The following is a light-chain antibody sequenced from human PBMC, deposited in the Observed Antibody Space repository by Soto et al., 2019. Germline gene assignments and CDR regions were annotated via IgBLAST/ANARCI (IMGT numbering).Light chain of an antibody. V-gene: IGKV1-33*01. CDR1: QDITNY. J-gene: IGKJ4*01. Sequence: DIQLTQSPPSLSASVGDAVTITCQASQDITNYLNWYQQRSGKSPKLLIFDAANLERGVPSRFSGSGSGTHFTFTISGLQPEDVATYYCQQYENRPLTFGGGTKVE. CDR2: DAA. CDR3: QQYENRPLT.